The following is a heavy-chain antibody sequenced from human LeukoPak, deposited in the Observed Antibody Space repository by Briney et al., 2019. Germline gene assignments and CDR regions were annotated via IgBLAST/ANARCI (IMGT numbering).Heavy chain of an antibody. Sequence: ASVKVSCKASGYAFTSYDINWVRQATGQGLEWMGWMNPNSGNTGYAQKFQGRVTITRNTSISTAYMELSSLRSEDTAVYYCAREGQWLVRGAFDIWGQGTMVTVSS. V-gene: IGHV1-8*03. J-gene: IGHJ3*02. CDR3: AREGQWLVRGAFDI. D-gene: IGHD6-19*01. CDR1: GYAFTSYD. CDR2: MNPNSGNT.